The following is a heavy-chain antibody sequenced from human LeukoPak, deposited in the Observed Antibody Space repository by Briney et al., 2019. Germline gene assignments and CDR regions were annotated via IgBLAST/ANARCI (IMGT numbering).Heavy chain of an antibody. Sequence: SETLSLTCTVSGYSISSSYYWGWIRQPPGKGLEWIGSIYHSGSTYYNPSLKSRVTISVDTSKNQFSLKLSSVTAADTAVYYCARGLVEMATIYDYWGQGTLVTVSS. J-gene: IGHJ4*02. V-gene: IGHV4-38-2*02. D-gene: IGHD5-24*01. CDR1: GYSISSSYY. CDR3: ARGLVEMATIYDY. CDR2: IYHSGST.